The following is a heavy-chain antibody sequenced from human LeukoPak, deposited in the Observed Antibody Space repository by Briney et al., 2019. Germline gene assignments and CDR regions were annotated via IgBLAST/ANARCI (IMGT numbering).Heavy chain of an antibody. Sequence: SETLSLTCTVSGGSISSSTYYWGWIRQPPGKGLEWIGSIYYSGSTYYNPSLKSRVTISVDTSKNQFSLKLSSVTAADTAVYYCARQSGYSYEPDYWGQGTLVTVSS. CDR2: IYYSGST. CDR3: ARQSGYSYEPDY. D-gene: IGHD5-18*01. V-gene: IGHV4-39*01. J-gene: IGHJ4*02. CDR1: GGSISSSTYY.